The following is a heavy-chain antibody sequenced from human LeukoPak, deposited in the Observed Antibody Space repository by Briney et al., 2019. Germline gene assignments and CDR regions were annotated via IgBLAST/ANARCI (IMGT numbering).Heavy chain of an antibody. CDR3: NRYCTHGSCYPPDFQH. V-gene: IGHV3-66*01. Sequence: PGGSLRLSCVASGFTVSGHYMSWVRQAPGKGVEWVSVIYGGGDTHYADSVKARFTISRDNSKNTLYLQMNSLRVEDTAVYYCNRYCTHGSCYPPDFQHWGQGTLVTVSS. CDR1: GFTVSGHY. D-gene: IGHD2-15*01. CDR2: IYGGGDT. J-gene: IGHJ1*01.